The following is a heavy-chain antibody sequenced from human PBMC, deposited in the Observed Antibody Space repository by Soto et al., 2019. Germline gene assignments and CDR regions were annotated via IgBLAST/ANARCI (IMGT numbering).Heavy chain of an antibody. V-gene: IGHV4-39*01. CDR2: IYYSGST. Sequence: SETLSLTCTVSGGSISSSSYYWGWIRQPPGKGLEWIGSIYYSGSTYYNPSLKSRVTISVDTSKNQFSLKLSSVTAADTAVYYCARLATLANWFDPWGQGTLVT. D-gene: IGHD5-12*01. CDR3: ARLATLANWFDP. J-gene: IGHJ5*02. CDR1: GGSISSSSYY.